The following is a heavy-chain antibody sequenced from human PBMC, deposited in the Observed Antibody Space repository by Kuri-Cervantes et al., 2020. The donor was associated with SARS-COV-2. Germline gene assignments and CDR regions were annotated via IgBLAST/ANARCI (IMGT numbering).Heavy chain of an antibody. CDR1: GGSFSGYY. CDR3: ARYFWSGAYYFDY. Sequence: GSLRLSCAVYGGSFSGYYWSWIRQPPGKGLEWIGHIYTSGSTNYNPSLKSRVTISVDTSKNQFSLKLSSVTAADTAVYYCARYFWSGAYYFDYWGQETLVTVSS. J-gene: IGHJ4*02. D-gene: IGHD3-3*01. CDR2: IYTSGST. V-gene: IGHV4-34*01.